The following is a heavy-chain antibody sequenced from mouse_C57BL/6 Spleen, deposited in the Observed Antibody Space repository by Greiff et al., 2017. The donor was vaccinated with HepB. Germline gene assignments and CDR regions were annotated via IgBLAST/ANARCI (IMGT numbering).Heavy chain of an antibody. CDR1: GYTFTDYY. CDR3: ARGFYGSSYYFDY. Sequence: QVQLQQSGAELVRPGASVKLSCKASGYTFTDYYINWVKQRPGQGLEWIARIYPGSGNTYYNEKFKGKATLTAEKSSSTAYMQLSSLTSEDSAVYCCARGFYGSSYYFDYWGQGTTLTVSS. V-gene: IGHV1-76*01. D-gene: IGHD1-1*01. J-gene: IGHJ2*01. CDR2: IYPGSGNT.